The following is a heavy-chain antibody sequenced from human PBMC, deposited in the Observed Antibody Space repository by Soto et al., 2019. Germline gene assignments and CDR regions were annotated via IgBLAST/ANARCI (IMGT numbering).Heavy chain of an antibody. Sequence: HPGGSLRLSCAASGFTFSSYDMHWVRQATGKGLEWVSAIGTAGDTYYPGSVKGRFTISRENAKNSLYLQMNSLRAGDTAVYYCARGAEATLLTPEFDYWGQGTLVTVSS. J-gene: IGHJ4*02. D-gene: IGHD1-26*01. CDR1: GFTFSSYD. CDR3: ARGAEATLLTPEFDY. CDR2: IGTAGDT. V-gene: IGHV3-13*01.